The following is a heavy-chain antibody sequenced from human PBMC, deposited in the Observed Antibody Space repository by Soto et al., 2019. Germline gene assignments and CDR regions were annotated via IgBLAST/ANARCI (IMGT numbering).Heavy chain of an antibody. Sequence: SQTLSLTCAISGDSVSSNSAAWNWIRQSPSRGLEWLGRTSYRSKWYNDYAVSVRSRITINQDTSKNQFSLQLNSVTPEDTAVFSCARDYSSGWYYFDYWGQGTMVTVSS. CDR1: GDSVSSNSAA. D-gene: IGHD6-13*01. CDR2: TSYRSKWYN. V-gene: IGHV6-1*01. CDR3: ARDYSSGWYYFDY. J-gene: IGHJ4*02.